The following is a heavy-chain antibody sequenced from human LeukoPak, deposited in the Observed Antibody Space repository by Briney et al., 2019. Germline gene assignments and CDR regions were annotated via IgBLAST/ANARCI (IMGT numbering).Heavy chain of an antibody. CDR3: ARDPRDLFRRYCSGGSCYGSDP. V-gene: IGHV1-18*01. Sequence: GASVKVSCKASGYTFTSYGISWVRQAPGQGLEWMGWISAYNSNTNYAQKLQGRVTMTTDTSTSTAYMELRSLRSDDTAVYYCARDPRDLFRRYCSGGSCYGSDPWGQGTLVTVSS. CDR1: GYTFTSYG. J-gene: IGHJ5*02. CDR2: ISAYNSNT. D-gene: IGHD2-15*01.